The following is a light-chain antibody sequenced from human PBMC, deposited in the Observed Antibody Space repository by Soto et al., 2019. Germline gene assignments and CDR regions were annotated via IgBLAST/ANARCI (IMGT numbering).Light chain of an antibody. J-gene: IGKJ2*01. Sequence: DIQMTQSPSTLSASVGDRVIITCRASQSFSTWLAWYQQKPGKVPTLLIYKASNLETGVPSRFSGSGSGTEFTLTISSLQPDDFATYYCQQYNSYRYTFGQGTKLEIK. CDR1: QSFSTW. CDR3: QQYNSYRYT. V-gene: IGKV1-5*03. CDR2: KAS.